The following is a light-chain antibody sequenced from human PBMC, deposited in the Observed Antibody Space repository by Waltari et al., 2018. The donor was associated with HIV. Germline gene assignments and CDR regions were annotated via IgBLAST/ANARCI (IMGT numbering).Light chain of an antibody. CDR2: EDN. CDR3: QTWDSGTAV. V-gene: IGLV3-1*01. CDR1: ILVDTS. J-gene: IGLJ2*01. Sequence: SYELTQPSSVSVSLGRTAIISRSGNILVDTSTCWDQQKSGQSPVRVKYEDNKRPSGIPERSSGSNTGNPATLSISGTQAMDDSDYYCQTWDSGTAVYGGRTKLTVL.